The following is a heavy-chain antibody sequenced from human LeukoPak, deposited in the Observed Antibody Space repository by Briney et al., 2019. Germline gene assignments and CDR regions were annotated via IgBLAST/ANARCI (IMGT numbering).Heavy chain of an antibody. CDR2: ITHSGST. V-gene: IGHV4-34*01. CDR3: ARLKGSRVPYAFDI. D-gene: IGHD3-10*02. CDR1: GGSFSDYF. J-gene: IGHJ3*02. Sequence: SETLSLTCAVYGGSFSDYFWSWVRQPPGKGLEWIGEITHSGSTRYNPSLKSRVTMSVDTSKNQFSLTVSSVTAADTAVYYCARLKGSRVPYAFDIWGQGTMVTVSS.